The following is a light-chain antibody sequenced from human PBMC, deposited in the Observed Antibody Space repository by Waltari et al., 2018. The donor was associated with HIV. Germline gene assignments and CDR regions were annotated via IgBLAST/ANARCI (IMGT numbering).Light chain of an antibody. CDR2: VNS. CDR1: SANTGAGYH. V-gene: IGLV1-40*01. CDR3: HSHDSSLSGYV. Sequence: QSVLTQPPSVSGAPGQRVTIPCTGSSANTGAGYHVHWYQQLPGTAPKLLIFVNSNPPCAVADRFSGSRSGTAASLAITGLQAEDEADDHCHSHDSSLSGYVFGTGTKVTVL. J-gene: IGLJ1*01.